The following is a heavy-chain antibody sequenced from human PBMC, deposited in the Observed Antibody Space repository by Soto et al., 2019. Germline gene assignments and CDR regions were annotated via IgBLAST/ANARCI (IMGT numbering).Heavy chain of an antibody. J-gene: IGHJ4*02. CDR2: IRSKAYGGTT. CDR1: GFTFGDYA. Sequence: GGSLRLSCTASGFTFGDYAMSWFRQAPGKGLEWVGLIRSKAYGGTTEYAASVKGRFSISRDDSKSIVYLQMNSLEIEDTAVYYCTRSLAIDFDSWGQGTLVTVSS. CDR3: TRSLAIDFDS. V-gene: IGHV3-49*03.